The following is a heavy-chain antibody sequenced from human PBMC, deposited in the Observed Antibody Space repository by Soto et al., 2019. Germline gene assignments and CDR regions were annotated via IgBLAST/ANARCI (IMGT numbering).Heavy chain of an antibody. V-gene: IGHV5-51*01. D-gene: IGHD4-17*01. CDR2: IYPGDSDT. CDR1: GYSFTIYC. J-gene: IGHJ6*02. Sequence: PGESLKISCNGSGYSFTIYCIGLVLQMPGKGLEWMGIIYPGDSDTRYSPSFQGQVTISADKSISTAYLQWSSLKASDTAMYYCARMTTVTTFGSFPMDVWGQGTTVTVSS. CDR3: ARMTTVTTFGSFPMDV.